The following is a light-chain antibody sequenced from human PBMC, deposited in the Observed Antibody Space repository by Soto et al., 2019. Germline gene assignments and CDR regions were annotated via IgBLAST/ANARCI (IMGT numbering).Light chain of an antibody. CDR2: WAS. CDR3: MQALQTPLT. J-gene: IGKJ4*01. CDR1: QSLLHSNGHNL. V-gene: IGKV2-28*01. Sequence: DLVLTQSPLSLPVTPGEPASISCRSSQSLLHSNGHNLLDWYLQKPGQSPQRLIYWASNRASGVPDRFSGGGSGTDFTLKISRVEAEDVGVYYCMQALQTPLTFGGGTKVEIK.